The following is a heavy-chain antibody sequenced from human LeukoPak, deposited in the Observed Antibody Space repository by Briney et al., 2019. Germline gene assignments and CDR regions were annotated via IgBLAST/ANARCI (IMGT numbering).Heavy chain of an antibody. J-gene: IGHJ6*02. CDR1: GGTFSSYA. V-gene: IGHV1-69*13. D-gene: IGHD2-15*01. CDR2: IIPIFGTA. CDR3: ARAGRYCSGGSCYSYYYYGMDV. Sequence: SVKVSFKASGGTFSSYAISWVRQAPGQGLEWMGGIIPIFGTANYAQKFQGRVTITADESTSTAYMELSSLRSEDTAVYYCARAGRYCSGGSCYSYYYYGMDVWGQGTTVTVSS.